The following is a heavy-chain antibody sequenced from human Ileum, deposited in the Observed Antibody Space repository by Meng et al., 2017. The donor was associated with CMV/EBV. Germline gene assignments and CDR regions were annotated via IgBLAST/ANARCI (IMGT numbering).Heavy chain of an antibody. CDR1: GDPISSPDYY. D-gene: IGHD2-21*01. CDR3: ARVEGYCDGAGCRNWIDP. J-gene: IGHJ5*02. CDR2: VHSSGNT. V-gene: IGHV4-30-4*08. Sequence: SETLSLTCAVSGDPISSPDYYWGWVRQMPGKGLEWIGYVHSSGNTFYNPSLRSRITMSMETSRNQFSMHLASVTAADTAVYSCARVEGYCDGAGCRNWIDPWGQGTLVTVSS.